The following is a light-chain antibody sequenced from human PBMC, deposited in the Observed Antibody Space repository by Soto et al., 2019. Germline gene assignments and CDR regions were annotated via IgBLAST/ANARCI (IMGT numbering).Light chain of an antibody. CDR2: GAS. J-gene: IGKJ1*01. V-gene: IGKV3-15*01. CDR1: QSVSSN. Sequence: EIVMTQSAATLSASPGERATLSCRASQSVSSNLAWYQQKPGQAPRLLIYGASTRATGIPARFSGSGSGTEFTLTISSLQSEDFAVYYCQQYNNWPGTFGQGTKV. CDR3: QQYNNWPGT.